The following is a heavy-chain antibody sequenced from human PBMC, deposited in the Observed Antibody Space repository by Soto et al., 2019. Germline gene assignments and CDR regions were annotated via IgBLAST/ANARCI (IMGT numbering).Heavy chain of an antibody. CDR3: AKETDLGYFDY. J-gene: IGHJ4*02. CDR1: GFTFSSYG. Sequence: QVQLVESGGGVVQPGRSLRLSCAASGFTFSSYGMHWVRQAPGKGLEWVAVISYDGSNKYYADSVKGRFTISRDNSKNTLYLQMNSLRAEDTAVYYCAKETDLGYFDYWGQGTLVTVSS. CDR2: ISYDGSNK. D-gene: IGHD3-10*01. V-gene: IGHV3-30*18.